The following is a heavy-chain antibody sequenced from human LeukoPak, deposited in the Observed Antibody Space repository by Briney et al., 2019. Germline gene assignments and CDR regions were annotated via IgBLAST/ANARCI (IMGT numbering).Heavy chain of an antibody. CDR3: AMGVVVPEYYFDY. J-gene: IGHJ4*02. D-gene: IGHD2-2*01. V-gene: IGHV1-69*04. Sequence: SVKVSCKASGYTFTSYGISWVRQAPGQGLEWMGRIIPILGIANYAQKFQGRVTITADKSTSTAYMELSSLRSEDTAVYYCAMGVVVPEYYFDYWGQGTLVTVTS. CDR1: GYTFTSYG. CDR2: IIPILGIA.